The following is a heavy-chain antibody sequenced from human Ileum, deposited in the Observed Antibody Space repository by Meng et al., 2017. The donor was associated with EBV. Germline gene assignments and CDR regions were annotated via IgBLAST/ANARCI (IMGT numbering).Heavy chain of an antibody. CDR3: ARWARRTRALDRGFDY. Sequence: QVQLQESGPGLVKPSETLSLTCTFSSGSVSSDSYSWTWIRQPPGKRLEWIGYIYYTGSTYYNPSLKSRVTISLDTSKNQFSLELTSVTAADTAVYYCARWARRTRALDRGFDYWGQGTMVTVSA. V-gene: IGHV4-61*01. CDR2: IYYTGST. CDR1: SGSVSSDSYS. D-gene: IGHD1/OR15-1a*01. J-gene: IGHJ4*02.